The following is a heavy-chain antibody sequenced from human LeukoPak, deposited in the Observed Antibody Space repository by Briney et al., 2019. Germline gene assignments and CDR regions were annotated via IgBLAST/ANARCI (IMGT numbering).Heavy chain of an antibody. CDR2: INPNSGGT. CDR3: ARYLASSSWYNWFGP. CDR1: GYTFTGYY. D-gene: IGHD6-13*01. V-gene: IGHV1-2*06. J-gene: IGHJ5*02. Sequence: ASVKVSCKASGYTFTGYYMHWVRQAPGQGLEWMGRINPNSGGTNYAQKFQGRVTMTRDTSISTAYMELSRLRSDDTAVYYCARYLASSSWYNWFGPWGQGTLVTVSS.